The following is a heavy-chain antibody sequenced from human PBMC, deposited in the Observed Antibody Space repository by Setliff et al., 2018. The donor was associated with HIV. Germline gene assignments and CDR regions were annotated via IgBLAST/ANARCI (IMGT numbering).Heavy chain of an antibody. CDR3: ARRFSIFGVTIISNDAFDI. CDR1: GGSISSSSYY. D-gene: IGHD3-3*01. Sequence: KPSETLSLTCTVSGGSISSSSYYWGWVRQPPGKGLEWIGSVYYSGTTYYNPSLTSRVTISVDTSKNQFSLKLTSVTAADTALYYCARRFSIFGVTIISNDAFDIWGRGTMVTVSS. J-gene: IGHJ3*02. CDR2: VYYSGTT. V-gene: IGHV4-39*01.